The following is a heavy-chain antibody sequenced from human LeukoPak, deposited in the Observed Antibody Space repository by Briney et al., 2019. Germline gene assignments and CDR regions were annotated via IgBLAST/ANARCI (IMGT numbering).Heavy chain of an antibody. CDR3: AREEYSSGFFDY. Sequence: GGSLRLSCAASGVTFTSYAMSWVRQAPGKGLEWVSAISGSGGSTYYADSVKGRFTISRDNSKNTLYLQMNSLRAEDTAVYYCAREEYSSGFFDYWGQGILVTVSS. CDR1: GVTFTSYA. D-gene: IGHD6-19*01. CDR2: ISGSGGST. V-gene: IGHV3-23*01. J-gene: IGHJ4*02.